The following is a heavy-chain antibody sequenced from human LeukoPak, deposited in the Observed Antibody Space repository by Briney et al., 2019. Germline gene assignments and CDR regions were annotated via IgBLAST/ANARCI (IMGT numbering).Heavy chain of an antibody. CDR3: VRDLFFAAAEREGDDY. CDR2: INPDSGGT. Sequence: ASVKVSCKASGYTFTGYYMHWVRQAPGQGLEWMGWINPDSGGTNYAQKFRGRVTLTRDTSIYTAYMELSRLRSDDTAVYYCVRDLFFAAAEREGDDYWGQGTLVTVSS. CDR1: GYTFTGYY. D-gene: IGHD6-13*01. J-gene: IGHJ4*02. V-gene: IGHV1-2*02.